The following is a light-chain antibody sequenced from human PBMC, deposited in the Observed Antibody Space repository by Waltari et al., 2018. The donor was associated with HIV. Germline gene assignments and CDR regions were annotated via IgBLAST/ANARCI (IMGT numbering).Light chain of an antibody. J-gene: IGLJ3*02. Sequence: QSVLTQPPSVSAAPGQQVTTSCSWIRPNIGANFVSRYQPPPGTAPKLLIFDNNKRPSGIPDRFSGSKSGTSATLGITGLQTGDEADYYCGTWDSSLSVWVFGGGTNLTVL. CDR3: GTWDSSLSVWV. CDR2: DNN. CDR1: RPNIGANF. V-gene: IGLV1-51*01.